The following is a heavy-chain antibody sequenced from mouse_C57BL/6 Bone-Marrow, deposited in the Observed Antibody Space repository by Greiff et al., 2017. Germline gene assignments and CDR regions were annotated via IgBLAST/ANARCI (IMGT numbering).Heavy chain of an antibody. CDR1: GFTFSSYG. CDR2: ISSGGSYT. Sequence: EVQRVESGGDLVKPGGSLKLSCAASGFTFSSYGMSWVRQTPDKRLEWVATISSGGSYTYYPDSVKGRFTISRDKAKNTLYLQMSSLKSEDTGMYYWARSYYYGSSYDWFAYWGQGTLVTVSA. V-gene: IGHV5-6*01. D-gene: IGHD1-1*01. J-gene: IGHJ3*01. CDR3: ARSYYYGSSYDWFAY.